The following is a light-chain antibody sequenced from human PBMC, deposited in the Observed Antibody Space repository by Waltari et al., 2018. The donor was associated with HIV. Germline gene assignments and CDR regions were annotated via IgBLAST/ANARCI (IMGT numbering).Light chain of an antibody. CDR3: RAWGSNTAV. J-gene: IGLJ2*01. CDR1: HLRDKS. V-gene: IGLV3-1*01. CDR2: EDK. Sequence: SYEMTQLPSVSVAPGQIACATCPAAHLRDKSASGYQQKPGQSPVVGIYEDKKRPSGIPERFSGSNSGNTATLTISGTQAMEEADYYCRAWGSNTAVFGGGTKLTVL.